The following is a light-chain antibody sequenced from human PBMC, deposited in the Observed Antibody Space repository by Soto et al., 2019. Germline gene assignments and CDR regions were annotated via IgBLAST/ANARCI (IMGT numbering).Light chain of an antibody. CDR1: RDVGSD. Sequence: TQMTQSPLSLSASVGEKIIITCRASRDVGSDVSWYQQKPAQAPKLVIYAASNLYTGVPSRFSGRRSGTEFTLTISSLQPEDFASYYCLQDYGDSWTFGQGTKVEIE. CDR3: LQDYGDSWT. V-gene: IGKV1-6*01. CDR2: AAS. J-gene: IGKJ1*01.